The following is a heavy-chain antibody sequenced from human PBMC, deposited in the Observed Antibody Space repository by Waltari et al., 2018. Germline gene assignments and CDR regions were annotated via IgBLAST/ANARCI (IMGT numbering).Heavy chain of an antibody. J-gene: IGHJ3*02. D-gene: IGHD3-22*01. CDR1: GFTVSSNY. CDR2: IYSGGST. V-gene: IGHV3-53*02. CDR3: ARSYDRDAIDI. Sequence: EVQLVETGGGLIQPGGSLRLSCAASGFTVSSNYMSWVRQAPGTGLEWVSVIYSGGSTYYADSVKGRFTISRDNSKNTLYLQMNSLRAEDTAVYYCARSYDRDAIDIWGQGTMVTVSS.